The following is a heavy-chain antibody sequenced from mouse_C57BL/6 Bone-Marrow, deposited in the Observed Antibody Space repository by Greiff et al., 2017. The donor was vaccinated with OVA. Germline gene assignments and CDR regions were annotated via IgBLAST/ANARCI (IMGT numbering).Heavy chain of an antibody. Sequence: VQLQQSGAELVRPGASVKLSCTASRFNIKDDYMHWVKQRPEQGLEWIGWIDPENGDTEYASKFQGKATITADTSSNTAYLQLSSLTSEDTAVYYCTRGLRGYWGQGTTLTVSS. CDR3: TRGLRGY. CDR1: RFNIKDDY. J-gene: IGHJ2*01. D-gene: IGHD2-4*01. V-gene: IGHV14-4*01. CDR2: IDPENGDT.